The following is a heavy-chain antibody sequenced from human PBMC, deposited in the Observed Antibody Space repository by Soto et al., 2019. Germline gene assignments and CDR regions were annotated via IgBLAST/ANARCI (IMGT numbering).Heavy chain of an antibody. J-gene: IGHJ6*02. V-gene: IGHV4-59*08. CDR2: IYYSVST. CDR1: GGSFSGYY. CDR3: ARHSPPMYDILTGTTLDPYYGMDV. D-gene: IGHD3-9*01. Sequence: SETLSLTCAVYGGSFSGYYWSWIRQPPGKGLEWIGYIYYSVSTNYNPSLKSRVTISVDTSKNQFSLKLSSVTAADTAVYYCARHSPPMYDILTGTTLDPYYGMDVWGQGTTVTVSS.